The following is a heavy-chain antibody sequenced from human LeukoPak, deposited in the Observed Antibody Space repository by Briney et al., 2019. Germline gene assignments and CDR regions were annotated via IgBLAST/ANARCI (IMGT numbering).Heavy chain of an antibody. Sequence: DPGGSLRLSCAASGFTFSSYAMYWVRQAPGRGLEWVSAIPGSGDSTYYADSVKGRFAISRDNSNNMLYLQMNSLRAEDTAVYYCAKRATMSGATYYFDYWGQGTLVTVSS. J-gene: IGHJ4*02. CDR2: IPGSGDST. CDR1: GFTFSSYA. D-gene: IGHD5-12*01. CDR3: AKRATMSGATYYFDY. V-gene: IGHV3-23*01.